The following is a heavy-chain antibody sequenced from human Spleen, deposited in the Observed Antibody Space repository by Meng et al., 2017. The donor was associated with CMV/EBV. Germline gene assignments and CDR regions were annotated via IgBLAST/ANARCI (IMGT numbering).Heavy chain of an antibody. CDR2: INPSGGST. CDR1: GYTFTSYY. D-gene: IGHD6-13*01. J-gene: IGHJ4*02. CDR3: SLRIAAAGTDY. Sequence: GDEGKKPGASVKVSCKASGYTFTSYYMHWVRQAPGQGLEWMGIINPSGGSTSYAQKFQGRVTMTRDTSTSTVYMELSSLRSEDTAVYYCSLRIAAAGTDYWGQGTLVTVSS. V-gene: IGHV1-46*01.